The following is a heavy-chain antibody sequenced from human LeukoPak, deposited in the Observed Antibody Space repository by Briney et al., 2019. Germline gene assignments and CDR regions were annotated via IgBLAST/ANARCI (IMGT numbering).Heavy chain of an antibody. V-gene: IGHV4-34*01. J-gene: IGHJ5*02. D-gene: IGHD3-3*01. CDR2: INHSGST. CDR1: GGSFSGYY. Sequence: SETLSLTCAVYGGSFSGYYWSWIRQPPGKGLEWIGEINHSGSTNYNPSLKSRVTISVDTSKNQFSLKLSSVTAADTAVYYCARGPPASTIFPFNWIDPWGQGTLVTVSS. CDR3: ARGPPASTIFPFNWIDP.